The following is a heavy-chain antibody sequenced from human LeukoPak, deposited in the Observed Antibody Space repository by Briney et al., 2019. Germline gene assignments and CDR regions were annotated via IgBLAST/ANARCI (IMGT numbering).Heavy chain of an antibody. CDR1: GYTFTGYY. Sequence: ASVKVSCKASGYTFTGYYVHGVRQAPGQGLEWMGWINPNSGGTNYAQKCQGRVTMTRDTSISTAYMELSRLRSDDTAVYYCARGKAAADPRWFDPWGQGTLVTVSS. J-gene: IGHJ5*02. CDR3: ARGKAAADPRWFDP. D-gene: IGHD6-13*01. V-gene: IGHV1-2*02. CDR2: INPNSGGT.